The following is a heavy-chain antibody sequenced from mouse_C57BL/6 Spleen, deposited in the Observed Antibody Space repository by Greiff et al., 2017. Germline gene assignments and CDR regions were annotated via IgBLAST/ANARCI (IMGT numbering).Heavy chain of an antibody. J-gene: IGHJ4*01. D-gene: IGHD3-1*01. CDR2: INPSTGGT. Sequence: VQLKQSGPELVKPGASVKISCKASGYSFTGYYMNWVKQSPEKSLEWIGEINPSTGGTTYNQKFKAKATLTVDKSSSTAYMQLKSLTSEDSAVYYCARRVGYGAVDYWGQGTSVTVSS. V-gene: IGHV1-42*01. CDR3: ARRVGYGAVDY. CDR1: GYSFTGYY.